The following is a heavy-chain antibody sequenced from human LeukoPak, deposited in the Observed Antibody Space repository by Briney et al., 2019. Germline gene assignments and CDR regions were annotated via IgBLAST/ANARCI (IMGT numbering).Heavy chain of an antibody. V-gene: IGHV5-51*01. CDR3: ARSGYCSSTSCYPIDY. J-gene: IGHJ4*02. CDR2: IYPGDSDT. D-gene: IGHD2-2*01. Sequence: GEXXKISCKGSGYSFTSYWIGWVRQMPGKGLEWMGIIYPGDSDTRYSPSFQGQVTISADKSISTAYLQWSSLKASDTAMYYCARSGYCSSTSCYPIDYWGQGTLVTVSS. CDR1: GYSFTSYW.